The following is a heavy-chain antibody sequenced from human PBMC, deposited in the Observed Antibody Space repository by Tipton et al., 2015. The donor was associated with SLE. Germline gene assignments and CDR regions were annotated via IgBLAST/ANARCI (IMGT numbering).Heavy chain of an antibody. D-gene: IGHD3-10*01. CDR2: IYYSGST. J-gene: IGHJ4*02. Sequence: TLSLTCTVSGGSISSHYWSWIRQPPGKGLEWIGYIYYSGSTNYNPSLKSRVTISVDTSKNQFSLKLSSVTAADTAVYYCARGFGELNYWGQGTLVTVSS. V-gene: IGHV4-59*11. CDR3: ARGFGELNY. CDR1: GGSISSHY.